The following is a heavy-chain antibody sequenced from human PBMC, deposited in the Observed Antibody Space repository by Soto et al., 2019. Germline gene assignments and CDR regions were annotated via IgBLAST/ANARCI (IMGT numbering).Heavy chain of an antibody. CDR2: IYSSGST. Sequence: SETLSLTCTVSGGSISNSYWSWIRQSPEKGLEWIGYIYSSGSTNYNPSLNSRVTISVDKSKNQFSLKLSSVTAADTAVYYCARGLRGYSYGRDADYWGQGTLVTVSS. J-gene: IGHJ4*02. V-gene: IGHV4-59*12. CDR3: ARGLRGYSYGRDADY. D-gene: IGHD5-18*01. CDR1: GGSISNSY.